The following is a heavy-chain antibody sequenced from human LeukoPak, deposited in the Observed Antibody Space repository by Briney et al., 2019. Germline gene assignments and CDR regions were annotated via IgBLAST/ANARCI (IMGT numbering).Heavy chain of an antibody. CDR1: GGSISSSNW. V-gene: IGHV4-4*02. J-gene: IGHJ4*02. D-gene: IGHD3-22*01. CDR2: IFHSGNT. Sequence: SETLSLTCAVSGGSISSSNWWSWVRQPPGKGLEWIGEIFHSGNTNYNPSLKSRVTISVDKSKNQFSLRLSSVTAADTAVYYCARTRDYYDSSGYSRYFDYWGQGTLVTVSS. CDR3: ARTRDYYDSSGYSRYFDY.